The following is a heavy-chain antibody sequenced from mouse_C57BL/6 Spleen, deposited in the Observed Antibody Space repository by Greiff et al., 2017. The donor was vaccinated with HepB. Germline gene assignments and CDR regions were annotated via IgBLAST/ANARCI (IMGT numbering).Heavy chain of an antibody. CDR1: GYTFTSYT. J-gene: IGHJ2*01. Sequence: QVQLQQSGAELARPGASVKMSCKASGYTFTSYTMHWVKQRPGQGLEWIGYINPSSGYTKYNQKFKDKATLTAEKSASTAYMQLSSLTSEDSEVYYCARDTGNRDYFDYWGQGTTLTVSS. CDR2: INPSSGYT. CDR3: ARDTGNRDYFDY. D-gene: IGHD4-1*01. V-gene: IGHV1-4*01.